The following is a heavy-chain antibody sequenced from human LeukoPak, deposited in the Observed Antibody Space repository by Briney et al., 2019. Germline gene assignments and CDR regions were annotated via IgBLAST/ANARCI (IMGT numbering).Heavy chain of an antibody. Sequence: PGGSLRLSCAASGFTFSSYAMLWVRQAPGKGLEWVAVISYDGSNKYYADSVKGRFTISRDNSKNTLYLQMNSLRAEDTAVYYCARDLALAAAGMMGYWGQGTLVTVSS. V-gene: IGHV3-30-3*01. CDR3: ARDLALAAAGMMGY. CDR1: GFTFSSYA. J-gene: IGHJ4*02. D-gene: IGHD6-13*01. CDR2: ISYDGSNK.